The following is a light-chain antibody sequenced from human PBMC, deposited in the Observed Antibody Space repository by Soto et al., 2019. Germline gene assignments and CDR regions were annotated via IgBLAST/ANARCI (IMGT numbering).Light chain of an antibody. CDR1: SGSIANNY. Sequence: NFMLTQPHSVSESPGKTLSISCTRSSGSIANNYVQWYQQRPGSAPTTVIYENNQRLSGVPDRFSGSTDGSSNSASLTISGLKTEDEAYYYCQSYDSTNQVFGGGTKLTVL. CDR2: ENN. V-gene: IGLV6-57*04. J-gene: IGLJ3*02. CDR3: QSYDSTNQV.